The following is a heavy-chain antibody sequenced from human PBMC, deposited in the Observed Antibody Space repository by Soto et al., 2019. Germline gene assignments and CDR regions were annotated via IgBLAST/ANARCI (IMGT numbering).Heavy chain of an antibody. D-gene: IGHD3-10*01. CDR1: GYSFTSHW. CDR2: IYPGDSDT. J-gene: IGHJ6*02. CDR3: ARHNNPMVRGVKKGYYDYYGMLL. Sequence: SLKISCKGSGYSFTSHWIGGVRQMPGKGLEWMGIIYPGDSDTRYSPSFQGQVTISADKSISTAYLQWSSLKASDTAMYYCARHNNPMVRGVKKGYYDYYGMLLWGQGTPAT. V-gene: IGHV5-51*01.